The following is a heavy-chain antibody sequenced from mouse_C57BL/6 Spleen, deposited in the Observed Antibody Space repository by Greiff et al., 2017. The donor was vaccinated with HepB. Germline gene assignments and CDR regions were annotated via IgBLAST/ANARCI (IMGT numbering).Heavy chain of an antibody. V-gene: IGHV1-80*01. CDR3: ARGSNYGAMDY. D-gene: IGHD2-5*01. J-gene: IGHJ4*01. Sequence: VKLMESGAELVKPGASVKISCKASGYAFSSYWMNWVKQRPGKGLEWIGQIYPGDGDTNYNGKFKGKATLTADKSSSTAYMQLSSLTSEDSAVYFCARGSNYGAMDYWGQGTSVTVSS. CDR2: IYPGDGDT. CDR1: GYAFSSYW.